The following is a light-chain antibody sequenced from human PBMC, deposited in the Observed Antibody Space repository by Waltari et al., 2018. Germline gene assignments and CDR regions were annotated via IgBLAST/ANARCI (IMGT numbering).Light chain of an antibody. CDR2: LAS. CDR3: QYYGSYT. Sequence: EIVLTQSPGTLSLSPGERATLSCRASQSFSSSYLAWYQQKPGQAPRLLMYLASSRATGIPDRFSGSGSGTDFTLTISRLEPEDFAVYYCQYYGSYTFGQGTKLAI. V-gene: IGKV3-20*01. CDR1: QSFSSSY. J-gene: IGKJ2*01.